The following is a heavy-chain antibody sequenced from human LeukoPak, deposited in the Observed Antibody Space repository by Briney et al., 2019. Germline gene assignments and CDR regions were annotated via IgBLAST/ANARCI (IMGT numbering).Heavy chain of an antibody. D-gene: IGHD6-13*01. J-gene: IGHJ6*02. CDR1: GFTFSSYA. V-gene: IGHV3-23*01. CDR3: AKDQGSSWSNYYYYGMDV. CDR2: ISGSGGST. Sequence: PGGSLRLSCAASGFTFSSYAMSWVRQAPGKGLEWVSAISGSGGSTYFAGSVKGRFTISRDNSKNTLYLQMNTLRAEDTAVYYCAKDQGSSWSNYYYYGMDVWGQGTTVTVSS.